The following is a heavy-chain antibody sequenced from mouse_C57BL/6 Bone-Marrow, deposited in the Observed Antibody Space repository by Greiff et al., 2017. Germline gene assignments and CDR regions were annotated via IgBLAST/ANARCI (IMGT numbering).Heavy chain of an antibody. Sequence: EVQVVESGGGLVQPGGSLKLSCAASGFTFSDYYMYWVRQTPEKRLEWVAYISNGGGSTYYPDTVKGRFTISRDNAKNTLYLQMSRLKSEDTAMYYCARHDGSSRYYAMDYWGQGTSVTVSS. J-gene: IGHJ4*01. CDR2: ISNGGGST. D-gene: IGHD1-1*01. CDR1: GFTFSDYY. V-gene: IGHV5-12*01. CDR3: ARHDGSSRYYAMDY.